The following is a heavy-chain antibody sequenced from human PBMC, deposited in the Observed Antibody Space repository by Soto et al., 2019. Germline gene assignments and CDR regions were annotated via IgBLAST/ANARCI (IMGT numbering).Heavy chain of an antibody. D-gene: IGHD5-12*01. V-gene: IGHV3-48*03. CDR3: ARGRSPMATIMTPYFDY. CDR2: ISSSGSTI. Sequence: LRRSCAASGFPFSSYEMSWVRQAPGKGLEWVSYISSSGSTIYYADSVKGRFTISRDNAKNSLYLQMNSLRAEDTAVYYCARGRSPMATIMTPYFDYWGQGTLVTVSS. J-gene: IGHJ4*02. CDR1: GFPFSSYE.